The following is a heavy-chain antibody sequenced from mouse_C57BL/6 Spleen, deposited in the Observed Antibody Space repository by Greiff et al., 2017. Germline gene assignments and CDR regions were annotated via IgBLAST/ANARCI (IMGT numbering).Heavy chain of an antibody. Sequence: VQLLQSVAEFVRPGASVKLSCTASGFNFKNSYMHWVKQRPEQGLEWVGRIDPANGNTKYAPKFQGKATITADTSSNTAYLQLSSLTSEDTAIYYCARVWDGFDYWGQGTTLTVSS. CDR2: IDPANGNT. J-gene: IGHJ2*01. CDR3: ARVWDGFDY. CDR1: GFNFKNSY. D-gene: IGHD4-1*01. V-gene: IGHV14-3*01.